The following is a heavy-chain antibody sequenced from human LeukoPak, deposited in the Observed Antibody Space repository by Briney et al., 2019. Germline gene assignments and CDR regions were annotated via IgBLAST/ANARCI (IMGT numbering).Heavy chain of an antibody. CDR1: SYSFNRYG. CDR2: INASSSSG. J-gene: IGHJ5*02. CDR3: ARDYTGNYGWFDP. Sequence: GASVKVSCKASSYSFNRYGISWVRQAPGQGLEWMGIINASSSSGSYAQKFQGRVTMTRDMSTSTVYMELSSLRSEDTAVYYCARDYTGNYGWFDPWGQGTLVTVSS. D-gene: IGHD1-26*01. V-gene: IGHV1-46*02.